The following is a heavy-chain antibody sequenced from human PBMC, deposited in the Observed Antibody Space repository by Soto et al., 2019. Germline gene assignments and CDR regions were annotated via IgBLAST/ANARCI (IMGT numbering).Heavy chain of an antibody. V-gene: IGHV4-59*01. Sequence: PSETLSLTCTVSGGSISSYYWSWIRQPPGKGLEWIGYIYYSGSTNYNPSLKSRVTISVDTSKNQFSLKLSSVTAADTAVYYCARSRGVPRGIDYWGQGTLVTVSS. D-gene: IGHD3-10*01. CDR2: IYYSGST. J-gene: IGHJ4*02. CDR1: GGSISSYY. CDR3: ARSRGVPRGIDY.